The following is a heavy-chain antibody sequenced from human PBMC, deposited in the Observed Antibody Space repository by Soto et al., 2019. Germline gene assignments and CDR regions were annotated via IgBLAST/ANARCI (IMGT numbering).Heavy chain of an antibody. CDR2: ISKDGSVQ. Sequence: QVQLVESGGRVVQPGRSLRLSCAASGFMFNRYAIHWVRQTPGKGLEWVAVISKDGSVQYYADSVRGRFIISRDKSKDTVHLEMNSLRAEDTAVYYCSTPPIGLAGPYYFDHWGQGTLVTVSS. CDR3: STPPIGLAGPYYFDH. D-gene: IGHD6-19*01. V-gene: IGHV3-30-3*01. J-gene: IGHJ4*02. CDR1: GFMFNRYA.